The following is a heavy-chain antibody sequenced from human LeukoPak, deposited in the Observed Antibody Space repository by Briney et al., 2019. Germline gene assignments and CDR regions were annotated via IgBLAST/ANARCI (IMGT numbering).Heavy chain of an antibody. Sequence: PGGSLRLSCAASGFTFSSYGMHWVRQAPGKGLEWVAVIWYDGSNKYYADSVKGRFTISRDNSKNTLYLQMNSLRAEDTAVYYCARGFLRYCSGGSCYGMDVWGQGTTATVSS. D-gene: IGHD2-15*01. CDR1: GFTFSSYG. CDR3: ARGFLRYCSGGSCYGMDV. V-gene: IGHV3-33*01. CDR2: IWYDGSNK. J-gene: IGHJ6*02.